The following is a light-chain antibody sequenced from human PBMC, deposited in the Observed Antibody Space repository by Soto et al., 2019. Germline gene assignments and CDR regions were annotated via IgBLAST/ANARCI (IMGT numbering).Light chain of an antibody. Sequence: DIQMTHSPSSLSASVGDRATITCRASQTITKYLNWYQQKPGKAPKLLIYAASSLQSGVPSRFSGGGSGTNFTLTINSLQPEDFATYYCQQTYSTPYTFGQGTKLEIK. CDR2: AAS. J-gene: IGKJ2*01. CDR1: QTITKY. CDR3: QQTYSTPYT. V-gene: IGKV1-39*01.